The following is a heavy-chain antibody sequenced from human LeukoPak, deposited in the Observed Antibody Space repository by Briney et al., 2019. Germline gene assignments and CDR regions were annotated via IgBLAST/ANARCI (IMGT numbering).Heavy chain of an antibody. J-gene: IGHJ1*01. CDR3: ASGPNRALI. Sequence: SETLSLTCTVSGGSISGGSYYWSWIRQPPGKGLEWIGYIYYSGSTKYNLSLKSRVTISVDTSKNQLSLKLSSVTAADTAVYYCASGPNRALIRGQSTLVTVSS. V-gene: IGHV4-61*01. CDR1: GGSISGGSYY. D-gene: IGHD3-10*01. CDR2: IYYSGST.